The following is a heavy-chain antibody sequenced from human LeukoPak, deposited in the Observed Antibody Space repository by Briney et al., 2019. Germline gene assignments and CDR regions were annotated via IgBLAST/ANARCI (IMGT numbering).Heavy chain of an antibody. J-gene: IGHJ4*02. CDR3: ARCARVSSWYCDGFDY. V-gene: IGHV1-46*01. D-gene: IGHD6-13*01. Sequence: WASVKVSCKASGYTFTSYYMNWVRQAPGQGLEWMGIINPSGGSPGYAQKFQGRVSMTRDTSTSTVDMELSSLRSEDTAVYYCARCARVSSWYCDGFDYWGQGTLLTVSS. CDR2: INPSGGSP. CDR1: GYTFTSYY.